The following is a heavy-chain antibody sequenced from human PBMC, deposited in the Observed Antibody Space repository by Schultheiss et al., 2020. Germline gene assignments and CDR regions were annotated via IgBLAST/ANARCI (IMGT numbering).Heavy chain of an antibody. D-gene: IGHD6-13*01. CDR3: ARDLNSSPKRWFDP. CDR2: ISYDGSNK. Sequence: GGSLRLSCAASGFTFSSYGMHWVRQAPGKGLEWVAVISYDGSNKYYADSVKGRFTISRDSSKNSLYLQMNSLRAEDTAVYYCARDLNSSPKRWFDPWGQGTLVTVSS. CDR1: GFTFSSYG. J-gene: IGHJ5*02. V-gene: IGHV3-30*03.